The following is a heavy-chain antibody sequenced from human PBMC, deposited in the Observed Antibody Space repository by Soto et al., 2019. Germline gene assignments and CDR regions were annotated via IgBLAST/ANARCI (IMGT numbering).Heavy chain of an antibody. Sequence: ASVKVSCKASGYTFTSYAMHWVRQAPGQRLEWMGWINAGNGNTKYSQKFQGRVTITRDTSASTAYMELSSLRSEDTAVYYCARSGWYLYYFDYWGQGTLVTVSS. CDR3: ARSGWYLYYFDY. CDR2: INAGNGNT. CDR1: GYTFTSYA. V-gene: IGHV1-3*01. D-gene: IGHD6-19*01. J-gene: IGHJ4*02.